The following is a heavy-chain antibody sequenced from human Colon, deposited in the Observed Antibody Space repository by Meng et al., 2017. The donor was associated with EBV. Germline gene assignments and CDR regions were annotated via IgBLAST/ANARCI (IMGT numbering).Heavy chain of an antibody. Sequence: QVQLQESGPGLVKPSQPLSLTCAVSGPSMSSGGPYWSWVRQPPGKALEWIGYIHYSGNTFYNPSLVSRLTISVDTSKFQFSLRLTSVTAADTAVYYCARGGGSFRFQFWGLGTLVTVSS. V-gene: IGHV4-30-4*01. CDR1: GPSMSSGGPY. CDR3: ARGGGSFRFQF. CDR2: IHYSGNT. J-gene: IGHJ4*02. D-gene: IGHD2-15*01.